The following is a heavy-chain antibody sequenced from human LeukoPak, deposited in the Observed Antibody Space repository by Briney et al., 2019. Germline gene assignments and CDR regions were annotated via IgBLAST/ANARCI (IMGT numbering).Heavy chain of an antibody. J-gene: IGHJ4*02. CDR1: GFTFSSYA. V-gene: IGHV3-23*01. D-gene: IGHD4-17*01. Sequence: GGSLRLSCAASGFTFSSYAMSWVRQAPGKGLEWVSAISGSGGSTYYADSVKGRFTISRDNAKNSLYLQMNSLRAEDTALYYCAKDIGYGDYLYYFDYWGQGTLVTVSS. CDR2: ISGSGGST. CDR3: AKDIGYGDYLYYFDY.